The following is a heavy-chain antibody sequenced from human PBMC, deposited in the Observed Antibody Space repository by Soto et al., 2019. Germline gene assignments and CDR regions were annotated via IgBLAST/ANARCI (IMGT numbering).Heavy chain of an antibody. J-gene: IGHJ6*02. CDR3: ASLSITIFGVVTRGMDV. CDR1: GGTFSSYA. D-gene: IGHD3-3*01. Sequence: GASVKVSCKASGGTFSSYAISWVRQAPGQGLEWMGGIIPIFGTANYAQKFQGRVTITADESTSTAYMELSSLRSEDTAVYCCASLSITIFGVVTRGMDVWGQGTTVTVSS. V-gene: IGHV1-69*13. CDR2: IIPIFGTA.